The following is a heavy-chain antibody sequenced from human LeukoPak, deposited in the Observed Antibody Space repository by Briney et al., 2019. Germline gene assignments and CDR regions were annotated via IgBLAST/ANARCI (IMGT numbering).Heavy chain of an antibody. CDR3: ARGLERGYYYYYYYMDV. Sequence: PGGSLRLSCAASGFTFSSYWMSWVRQAPGKGLEWVANIKQDGSEKYYVDSVKGRFTISRDNAKNSLYLQMNSLRAEDTAVYYCARGLERGYYYYYYYMDVWGKGTTVTISS. CDR1: GFTFSSYW. D-gene: IGHD1-1*01. CDR2: IKQDGSEK. J-gene: IGHJ6*03. V-gene: IGHV3-7*01.